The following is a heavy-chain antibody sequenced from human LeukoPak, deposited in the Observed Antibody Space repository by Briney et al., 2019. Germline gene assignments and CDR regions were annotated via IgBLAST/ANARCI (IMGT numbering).Heavy chain of an antibody. Sequence: GASVKVPCKASGYTFTSNYIHWVRQAPGQGLEWMGIINPSGGSTSHAQKFQGRVTMTRDTSTSTAYMELSSLRSDDTAVYYCARGRGYSTSWFDYWGQGTLVTVSS. CDR1: GYTFTSNY. V-gene: IGHV1-46*01. J-gene: IGHJ4*02. CDR2: INPSGGST. D-gene: IGHD6-13*01. CDR3: ARGRGYSTSWFDY.